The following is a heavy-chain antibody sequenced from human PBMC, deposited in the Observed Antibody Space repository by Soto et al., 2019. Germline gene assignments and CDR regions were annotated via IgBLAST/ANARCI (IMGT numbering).Heavy chain of an antibody. J-gene: IGHJ2*01. CDR3: VKDIGASGAYWYFDL. V-gene: IGHV3-9*01. Sequence: EMQLVESGGGLVQPGRSLRLSCAASGFTFDDFAMHWVRQAPGKGLEWVSGINWNSGDIDYADSVRGRFTISRDNAKNALYLQMNSLRAEDAAFYYCVKDIGASGAYWYFDLSGRGTLVTVSS. D-gene: IGHD2-8*02. CDR2: INWNSGDI. CDR1: GFTFDDFA.